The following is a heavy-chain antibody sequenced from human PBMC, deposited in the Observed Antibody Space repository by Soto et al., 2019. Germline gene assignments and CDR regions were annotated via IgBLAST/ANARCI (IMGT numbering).Heavy chain of an antibody. CDR1: GGSISSGDYY. Sequence: PSETLSLTCTVSGGSISSGDYYWSWIRQPPGKGLEWIGYIYYSGSTYYNPSLKSRVTISVDTSKNQFSLKLSSVTAADTAVYYCARPGRGSSGWYRSWGQGTLVTVSS. V-gene: IGHV4-30-4*01. D-gene: IGHD6-19*01. J-gene: IGHJ4*02. CDR2: IYYSGST. CDR3: ARPGRGSSGWYRS.